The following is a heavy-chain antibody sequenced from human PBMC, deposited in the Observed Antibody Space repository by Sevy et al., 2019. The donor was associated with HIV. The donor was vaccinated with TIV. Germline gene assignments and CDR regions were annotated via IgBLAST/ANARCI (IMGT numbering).Heavy chain of an antibody. J-gene: IGHJ6*03. CDR3: ARVGIAAPGDYYYYMDV. CDR2: INSDGCST. V-gene: IGHV3-74*01. Sequence: GGSLGLSCAASGFTFSSYWMHWVRQAPGKGLVWVSRINSDGCSTSYADSVKGRFTISRDNAKNTLHLQMNSLRAEDTAVYYCARVGIAAPGDYYYYMDVWGKGTTVTVSS. D-gene: IGHD6-13*01. CDR1: GFTFSSYW.